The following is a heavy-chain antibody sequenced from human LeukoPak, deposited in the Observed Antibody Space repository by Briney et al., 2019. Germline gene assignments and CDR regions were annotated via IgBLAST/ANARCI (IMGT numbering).Heavy chain of an antibody. CDR2: INPNSGGT. CDR1: GYTFTGYY. J-gene: IGHJ3*02. V-gene: IGHV1-2*06. CDR3: ASGNYYDSSGYPDAFDI. D-gene: IGHD3-22*01. Sequence: ASVKVSCKASGYTFTGYYMHWVRQAPGQGLEWMGRINPNSGGTKYAQKFQGRVTMTRDTSISTAYMELSRLRSDDTAVYYCASGNYYDSSGYPDAFDIWGQGTMVTVSS.